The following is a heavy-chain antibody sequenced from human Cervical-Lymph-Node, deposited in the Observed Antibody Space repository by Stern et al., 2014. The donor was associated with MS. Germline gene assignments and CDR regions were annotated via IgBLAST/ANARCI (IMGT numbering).Heavy chain of an antibody. Sequence: VQLVESGPGLVKPSETLSLTCAVSGDSISSYTHYWAWIRQPPGKGLEWIGSVYYGGAPYYTPSLKSPVTISVNTPKNHFSLGLNSVTAADTAVYYCAKHACTGAACPFDLWGQGTLVTVSS. D-gene: IGHD2-8*02. V-gene: IGHV4-39*01. CDR2: VYYGGAP. CDR1: GDSISSYTHY. CDR3: AKHACTGAACPFDL. J-gene: IGHJ4*02.